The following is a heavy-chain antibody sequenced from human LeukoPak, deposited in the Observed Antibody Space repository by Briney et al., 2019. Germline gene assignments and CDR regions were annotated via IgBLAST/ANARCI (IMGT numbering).Heavy chain of an antibody. D-gene: IGHD1-26*01. J-gene: IGHJ4*02. CDR3: AKGPGGATRSRIDY. Sequence: PGGSLRLSCEASGFSFSSYAMNWVRQAPGKGLEWISYISVSDATTYYADSVKGRFTISRDNAKNSLYLQMNSLRVEDTAVYYCAKGPGGATRSRIDYWGQGTLVTVSS. CDR1: GFSFSSYA. V-gene: IGHV3-48*04. CDR2: ISVSDATT.